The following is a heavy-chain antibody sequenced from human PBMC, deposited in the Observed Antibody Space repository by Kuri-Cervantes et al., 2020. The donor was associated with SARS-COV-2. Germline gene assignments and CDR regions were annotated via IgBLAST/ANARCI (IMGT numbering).Heavy chain of an antibody. J-gene: IGHJ3*02. CDR1: GFTFGDYA. V-gene: IGHV3-9*01. CDR3: ARDRDIVVVPAARNAFDI. CDR2: ISWNSGSI. Sequence: SLKISCTASGFTFGDYAMSWVRQAPGKGLEWVSGISWNSGSIGYADSVKGRFTISRDNAKTSLYLQMNSLRAEDTAVYYCARDRDIVVVPAARNAFDIWGQGTMVTVSS. D-gene: IGHD2-2*01.